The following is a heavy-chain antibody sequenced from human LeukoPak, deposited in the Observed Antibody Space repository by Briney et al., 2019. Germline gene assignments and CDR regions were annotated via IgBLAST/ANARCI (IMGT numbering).Heavy chain of an antibody. D-gene: IGHD3-10*01. V-gene: IGHV3-11*06. J-gene: IGHJ3*02. Sequence: GGSLRPSCAASGFTFSDHYMTWIRQAPGKGLEWISYITTSSSYTNYADSVKGRFTISRDNAKNSLYLQMNSLRVEDTAMYYCARGRLWFGEFTSRGTFDIWGQGTMVTVSS. CDR2: ITTSSSYT. CDR1: GFTFSDHY. CDR3: ARGRLWFGEFTSRGTFDI.